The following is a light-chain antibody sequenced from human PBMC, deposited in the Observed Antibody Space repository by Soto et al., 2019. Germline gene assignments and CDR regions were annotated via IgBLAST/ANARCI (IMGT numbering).Light chain of an antibody. CDR2: RAF. Sequence: EIVMTPSPATLSLSPVYRAPLSCMASLSVSSDLAWYRQKPGQAPRLLIYRAFTRATGIPARFSGSGFGTDFTLTISSLQSEDFAVYYCQKYNNWPLTCGGGNKGAIK. V-gene: IGKV3-15*01. CDR3: QKYNNWPLT. CDR1: LSVSSD. J-gene: IGKJ4*01.